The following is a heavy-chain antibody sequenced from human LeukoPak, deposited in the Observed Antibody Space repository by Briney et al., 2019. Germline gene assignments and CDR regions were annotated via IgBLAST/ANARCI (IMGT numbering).Heavy chain of an antibody. D-gene: IGHD4-17*01. CDR2: IIPIFGTA. V-gene: IGHV1-69*13. J-gene: IGHJ4*02. CDR3: ARADTVTMIFDY. Sequence: ASVKVSCKASGGTFSSYAISWVRQAPGQGLEWMGGIIPIFGTANYAQKFQGRVTITADESTSTAYMGLSSLRSEDTAVYYCARADTVTMIFDYWSQGTLVTVSS. CDR1: GGTFSSYA.